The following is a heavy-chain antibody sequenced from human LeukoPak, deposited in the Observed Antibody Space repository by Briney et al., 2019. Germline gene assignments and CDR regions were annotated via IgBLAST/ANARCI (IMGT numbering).Heavy chain of an antibody. CDR3: AKMLFGIYYFDY. V-gene: IGHV3-30*18. Sequence: GGSLRLSCAASGFTFSSYGMHWVRQAPGKGLEWVAVISYDGSDKYYADSVKGRFTISRDNSKNTLHLQMNSLRAEDTAVYYCAKMLFGIYYFDYWGQGTLVSVSS. D-gene: IGHD3/OR15-3a*01. CDR2: ISYDGSDK. CDR1: GFTFSSYG. J-gene: IGHJ4*02.